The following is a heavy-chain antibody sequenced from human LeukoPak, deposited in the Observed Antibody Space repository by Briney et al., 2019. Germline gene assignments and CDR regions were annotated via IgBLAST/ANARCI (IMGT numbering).Heavy chain of an antibody. V-gene: IGHV3-33*01. J-gene: IGHJ4*02. Sequence: GGSLRLSCAASGFTFCIYGIHRVRQAPGKGLDWVAVIGFDGSSKYYADSVKGRFTVSRDNSKSSVYLQMSSLRAEDTAVYYCARDYDSSGYDHFELLDYWGQGTLVTVSS. CDR1: GFTFCIYG. D-gene: IGHD3-22*01. CDR2: IGFDGSSK. CDR3: ARDYDSSGYDHFELLDY.